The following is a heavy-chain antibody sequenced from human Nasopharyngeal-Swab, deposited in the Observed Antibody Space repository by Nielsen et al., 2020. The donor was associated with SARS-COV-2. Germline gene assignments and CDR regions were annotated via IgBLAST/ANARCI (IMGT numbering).Heavy chain of an antibody. J-gene: IGHJ5*02. V-gene: IGHV1-24*01. CDR3: ATGPAVAGTNWFDP. Sequence: ASVKVSCKASGYTFTSYYMHWVRQAPGKGLEWMGGFDPEDGETIYAQKFQGRVTMTEDTSTDTAYMELSSLRSEDTAVYYCATGPAVAGTNWFDPWGQGTLVTVSS. CDR2: FDPEDGET. D-gene: IGHD6-19*01. CDR1: GYTFTSYY.